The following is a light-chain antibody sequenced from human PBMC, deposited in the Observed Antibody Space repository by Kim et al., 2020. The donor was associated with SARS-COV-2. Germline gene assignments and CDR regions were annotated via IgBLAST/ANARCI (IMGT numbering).Light chain of an antibody. CDR2: EDN. V-gene: IGLV6-57*02. J-gene: IGLJ2*01. CDR1: SGSIASNY. Sequence: NFMLTQPHSVSESPGKTVTISCTGSSGSIASNYVQWYQQRPGSAATTVIYEDNQRPSGVPDRFSGSIDSSSNSASLTITGLKTDDEADYYCQSYDSSNVVFGGGTQLTVL. CDR3: QSYDSSNVV.